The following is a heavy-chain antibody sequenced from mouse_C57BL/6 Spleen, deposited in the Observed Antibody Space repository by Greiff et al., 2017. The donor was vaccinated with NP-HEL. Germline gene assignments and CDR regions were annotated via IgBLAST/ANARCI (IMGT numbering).Heavy chain of an antibody. CDR2: IDPSDSET. CDR1: GYTFTSYW. D-gene: IGHD1-1*01. V-gene: IGHV1-52*01. CDR3: ARGSTVVAGRYFDV. J-gene: IGHJ1*03. Sequence: QVQLQQPGAELVRPGSSVKLSCKASGYTFTSYWMHWVKQRPIQGLEWIGNIDPSDSETHYNQKFKDKATLTVDKSSSTAYMQLSSLTSEDSAVYYCARGSTVVAGRYFDVWGTGTTVTVSS.